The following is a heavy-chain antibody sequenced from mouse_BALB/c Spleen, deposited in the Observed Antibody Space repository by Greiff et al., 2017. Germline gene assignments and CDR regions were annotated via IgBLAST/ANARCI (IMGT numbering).Heavy chain of an antibody. CDR1: GFSLTSYG. D-gene: IGHD1-1*01. CDR2: IWAGGST. J-gene: IGHJ3*01. Sequence: QVHVKQSGPGLVAPSQSLSITCTVSGFSLTSYGVHWVRQPPGKGLEWLGVIWAGGSTNYNSALMSRLSISKDNSKSQVFLKMNSLQTDDTAMYYCARDQGGYYGSRRTWFAYWGQGTLVTVSA. V-gene: IGHV2-9*02. CDR3: ARDQGGYYGSRRTWFAY.